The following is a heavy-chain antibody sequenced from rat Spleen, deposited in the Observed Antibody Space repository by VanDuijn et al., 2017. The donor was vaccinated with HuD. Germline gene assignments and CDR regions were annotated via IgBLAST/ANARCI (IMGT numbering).Heavy chain of an antibody. Sequence: EVQLVESDGGLVQPGRSLKLSCAASGFTFSDYYMAWVRQAPTKGLEWVATISYDGGRNFYRDSVKGRFTISRDNAKSTLYLQMDSLRSEDTATYYCARLEADGGYPPDYWGQGVMVTVSS. V-gene: IGHV5-29*01. D-gene: IGHD1-11*01. CDR1: GFTFSDYY. J-gene: IGHJ2*01. CDR2: ISYDGGRN. CDR3: ARLEADGGYPPDY.